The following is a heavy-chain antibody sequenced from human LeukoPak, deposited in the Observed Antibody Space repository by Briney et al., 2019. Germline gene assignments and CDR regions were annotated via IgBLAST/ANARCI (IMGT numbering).Heavy chain of an antibody. CDR3: AKAGTYYDILTGPSYFDY. CDR1: GFTFSSYG. V-gene: IGHV3-30*18. CDR2: ISYDGSNK. J-gene: IGHJ4*02. D-gene: IGHD3-9*01. Sequence: PGGSLRLSCAASGFTFSSYGMHWVRQAPGKGLEWVAVISYDGSNKYYADSVKGRFTISRDNSKNTLYLQMNSLRAEDTAVYYCAKAGTYYDILTGPSYFDYWGQGTLVTVSS.